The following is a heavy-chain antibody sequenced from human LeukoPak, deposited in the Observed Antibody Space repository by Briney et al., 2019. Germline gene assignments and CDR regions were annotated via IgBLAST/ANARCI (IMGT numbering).Heavy chain of an antibody. CDR2: ISYEGRNE. D-gene: IGHD1-26*01. CDR1: GFTFSSYG. V-gene: IGHV3-30*18. J-gene: IGHJ3*02. Sequence: GRSLRLSCAGAGFTFSSYGMQWVRQAPGKGLEWVAMISYEGRNEDYVDSVQGRFTISRDNSKNTLYLQMNRLRAEDTAVYYCAKERAGMGADSFDIWGQGTMVTVSS. CDR3: AKERAGMGADSFDI.